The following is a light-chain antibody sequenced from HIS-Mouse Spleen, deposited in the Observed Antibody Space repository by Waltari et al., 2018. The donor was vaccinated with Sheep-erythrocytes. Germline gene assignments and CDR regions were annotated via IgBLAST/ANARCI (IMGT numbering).Light chain of an antibody. J-gene: IGKJ5*01. CDR3: QQANSFPIT. Sequence: DIQMTQSPSSVSASVGDRVTITCRASQGISSWLAWYQQQPGKAPKLLLYAASSLQGGVASRFRGSGSGRYFPLTISSRQPEDCATYYGQQANSFPITLGQGTRLEIK. V-gene: IGKV1-12*01. CDR2: AAS. CDR1: QGISSW.